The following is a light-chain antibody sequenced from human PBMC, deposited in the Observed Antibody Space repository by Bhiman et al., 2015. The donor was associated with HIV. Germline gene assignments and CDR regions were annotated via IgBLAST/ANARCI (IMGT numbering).Light chain of an antibody. V-gene: IGLV3-21*04. CDR3: QVWDSSSDHSWV. CDR1: NIGTKS. CDR2: YDS. J-gene: IGLJ3*02. Sequence: VVTQPPSVSVAPGKTARLTCGGNNIGTKSVHWYQQKPGQAPVLVIYYDSDRPSGIPERFSGSNSGNTATLTISRVEAGDEADYYCQVWDSSSDHSWVFGGGTKLTVL.